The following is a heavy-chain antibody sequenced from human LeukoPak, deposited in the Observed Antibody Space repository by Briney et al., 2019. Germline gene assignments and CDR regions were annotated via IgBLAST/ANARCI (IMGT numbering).Heavy chain of an antibody. V-gene: IGHV4-59*01. CDR3: ARTPNRGGFDY. D-gene: IGHD3-10*01. CDR1: GGSISDYY. Sequence: PSETLSLTCTVSGGSISDYYWSWIRQPPGKGLEHIGYVYYSGSTNYNPSLKSRVTISVDTSKNQFSLKLSSVTATDTAVYYCARTPNRGGFDYWGQGTLVTVSS. J-gene: IGHJ4*02. CDR2: VYYSGST.